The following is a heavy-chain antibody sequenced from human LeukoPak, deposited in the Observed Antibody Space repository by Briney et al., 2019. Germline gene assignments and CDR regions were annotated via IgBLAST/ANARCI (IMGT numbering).Heavy chain of an antibody. Sequence: PSETLSLTCTVSGGSISSSSYYWGWIRQPPGKGLEWIGGIYNSGSTYYNPSLKSRVTISVDTSKNQFSLKLSSVTAADTAVYYCARSHAYYDFWSGLSGGYYFDYWGQGALVTVSS. CDR3: ARSHAYYDFWSGLSGGYYFDY. CDR2: IYNSGST. D-gene: IGHD3-3*01. CDR1: GGSISSSSYY. J-gene: IGHJ4*02. V-gene: IGHV4-39*01.